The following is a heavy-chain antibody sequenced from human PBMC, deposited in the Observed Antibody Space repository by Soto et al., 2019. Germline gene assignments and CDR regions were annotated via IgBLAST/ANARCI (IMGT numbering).Heavy chain of an antibody. CDR2: ISYDGSNK. J-gene: IGHJ4*02. V-gene: IGHV3-30*18. D-gene: IGHD6-6*01. CDR1: GFTFSSYG. Sequence: QVQLVESGGGVVQPGRSLRLSCAASGFTFSSYGMHWVRQAPGKGLEWVAVISYDGSNKYYADSVKGRFTISRDNSKNTLYLQMNSLRAEDTAVYYCAKGLREIAASGGVLDWGQGTLVTVSS. CDR3: AKGLREIAASGGVLD.